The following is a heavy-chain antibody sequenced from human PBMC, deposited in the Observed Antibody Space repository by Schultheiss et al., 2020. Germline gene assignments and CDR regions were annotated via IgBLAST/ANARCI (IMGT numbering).Heavy chain of an antibody. Sequence: SETLSLTCTVSGGSVNSGSYYWSWIRQPAGKGLEWIGRIFTRGSTNYNPSLKSRVTISVDTSKNQFSLKLSSVTAADTAVYYCARGSGDYVWFDPWGQGTLVTVSS. CDR1: GGSVNSGSYY. J-gene: IGHJ5*02. CDR2: IFTRGST. D-gene: IGHD4-17*01. CDR3: ARGSGDYVWFDP. V-gene: IGHV4-61*02.